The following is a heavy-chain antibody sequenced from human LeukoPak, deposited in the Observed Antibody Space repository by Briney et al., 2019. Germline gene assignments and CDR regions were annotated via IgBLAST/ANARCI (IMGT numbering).Heavy chain of an antibody. J-gene: IGHJ5*02. CDR1: GYTFTSYY. CDR3: ARDQNGSGSYYDPNWFDP. V-gene: IGHV1-46*01. D-gene: IGHD3-10*01. CDR2: INPSGGST. Sequence: ASVKVSCEASGYTFTSYYMHWVRQAPGQGLEWMGIINPSGGSTSYAQKFQGRVTMTRDTSTSTVYMELSSLRSEDTAVYYCARDQNGSGSYYDPNWFDPWGQGTLVTVSS.